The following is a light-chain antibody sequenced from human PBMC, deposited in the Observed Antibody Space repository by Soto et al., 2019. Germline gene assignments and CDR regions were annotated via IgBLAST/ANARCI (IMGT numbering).Light chain of an antibody. CDR3: QSYDSSNVV. CDR2: EDN. CDR1: SGXIASNY. Sequence: NFMLTQPHSVSESPGKTVTISCTRSSGXIASNYVQWYQQRPGSAPTTVIYEDNQRPSGVPDRFSGSIDSSSNSASLTISGLKTEDEADYYCQSYDSSNVVFGGGTKLTVL. V-gene: IGLV6-57*04. J-gene: IGLJ2*01.